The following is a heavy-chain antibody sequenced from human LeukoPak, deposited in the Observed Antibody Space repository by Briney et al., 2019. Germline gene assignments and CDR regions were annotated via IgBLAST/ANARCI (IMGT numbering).Heavy chain of an antibody. J-gene: IGHJ4*02. D-gene: IGHD2/OR15-2a*01. CDR3: ARDSKSLKSLDY. CDR2: ISGGGGTT. Sequence: GGALRLSCAASGFSFSNYAMSWVRQAPGKGLEWVSAISGGGGTTYYTDSVKGRFTISRDNSKNTLYLQMNSLRAEDTAIYYCARDSKSLKSLDYWAQGTLVTVSS. CDR1: GFSFSNYA. V-gene: IGHV3-23*01.